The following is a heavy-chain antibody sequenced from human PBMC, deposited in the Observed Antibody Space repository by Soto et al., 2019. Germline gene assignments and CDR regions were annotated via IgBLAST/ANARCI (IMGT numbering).Heavy chain of an antibody. D-gene: IGHD3-3*01. Sequence: GACPTLVNPTQTLTLTCPFSGFSLSTRGVGVGWIRQPPGKALEWLALIYWDDDKRYSPSLKSRLTITKDTSKNQVVLTMTNMDPVDTATYYCAHSKDDFWSGGNWFDPRGQGTLVTVSS. CDR3: AHSKDDFWSGGNWFDP. J-gene: IGHJ5*02. CDR2: IYWDDDK. V-gene: IGHV2-5*02. CDR1: GFSLSTRGVG.